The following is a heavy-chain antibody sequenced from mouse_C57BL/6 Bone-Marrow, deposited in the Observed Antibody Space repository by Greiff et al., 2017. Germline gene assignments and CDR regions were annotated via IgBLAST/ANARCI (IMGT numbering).Heavy chain of an antibody. CDR2: ISSGSSTI. V-gene: IGHV5-17*01. J-gene: IGHJ2*01. CDR1: GFTFSDYG. Sequence: EVKLMESGGGLVKPGGSLKLSCAASGFTFSDYGMHWVRQAPEKGLEWVAYISSGSSTIYYADTVKGRYTISRDNAKNTLFLQMTSLRSEDTAMYYCASLSDGSFFDYWGQGTTLTVSS. CDR3: ASLSDGSFFDY.